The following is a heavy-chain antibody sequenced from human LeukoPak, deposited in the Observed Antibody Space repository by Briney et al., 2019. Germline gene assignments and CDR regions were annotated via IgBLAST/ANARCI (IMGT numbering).Heavy chain of an antibody. CDR3: ARGVYSSSSENYYYYYGMDV. CDR2: IYPGDSDT. Sequence: GESLKISCKGSGYSFTSYWIGCVRQMPGKGLEWMGNIYPGDSDTRYSPSFQGQVTISADKSISTAYLQWSSLKASNTAMYYCARGVYSSSSENYYYYYGMDVWGQGTTVTVSS. V-gene: IGHV5-51*01. CDR1: GYSFTSYW. J-gene: IGHJ6*02. D-gene: IGHD6-6*01.